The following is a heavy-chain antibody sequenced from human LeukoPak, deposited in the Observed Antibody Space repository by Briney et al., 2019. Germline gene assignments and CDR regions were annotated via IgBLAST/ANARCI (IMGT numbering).Heavy chain of an antibody. D-gene: IGHD2-2*01. CDR2: ISYDGSNK. V-gene: IGHV3-30*18. J-gene: IGHJ4*02. CDR1: GFTFSSYG. Sequence: GGSLRLSCAASGFTFSSYGMHWVRQAPGKGLEWVAVISYDGSNKYYADSVKGRFTISRDNSKNTLYLQMNSLRAEDTAVYYCAKLIVVVPAAMLESDYWGQGTLVTVSS. CDR3: AKLIVVVPAAMLESDY.